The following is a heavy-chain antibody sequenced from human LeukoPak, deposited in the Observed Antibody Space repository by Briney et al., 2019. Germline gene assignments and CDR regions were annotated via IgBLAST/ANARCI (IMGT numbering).Heavy chain of an antibody. CDR1: GFAFSGAW. V-gene: IGHV3-74*03. J-gene: IGHJ4*02. D-gene: IGHD6-13*01. CDR3: TRGPFTAPGIADY. Sequence: GGSLRLSCAASGFAFSGAWIHWVRRVPGKGLAWVSGISNDASITEYTGSVKGRFTISRDNDKKTVYLQMNSLQVEDTAMYYCTRGPFTAPGIADYWGQGTLVTVSS. CDR2: ISNDASIT.